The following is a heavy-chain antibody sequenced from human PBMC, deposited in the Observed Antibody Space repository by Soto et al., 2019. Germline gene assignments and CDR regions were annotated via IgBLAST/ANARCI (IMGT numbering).Heavy chain of an antibody. D-gene: IGHD3-22*01. V-gene: IGHV1-3*01. Sequence: ASVKISCKAAGGPISSYAISCGRLAPAQRHEWMGWISAGNGNTKYSQRFQGRVNITRGTSASTAYMELSSLRSEDTAVYYCARAAYYYDSSGYYSNWFGPWDQGTLVTVSS. CDR1: GGPISSYA. CDR3: ARAAYYYDSSGYYSNWFGP. J-gene: IGHJ5*02. CDR2: ISAGNGNT.